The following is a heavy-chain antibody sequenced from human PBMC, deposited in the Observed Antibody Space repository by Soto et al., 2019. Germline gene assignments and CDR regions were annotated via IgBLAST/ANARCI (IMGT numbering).Heavy chain of an antibody. CDR3: NTAADFFYYYGMYV. D-gene: IGHD2-2*02. Sequence: GGSLRLSCAASGFTFSSYAISWVRPPPGKGLEWVGRIKSKTDGGTTDYAARVKGRFTISRDDSKNTLYLQMNSLKTEDTDVYYCNTAADFFYYYGMYVWGQGTTVTVSS. V-gene: IGHV3-15*01. J-gene: IGHJ6*02. CDR2: IKSKTDGGTT. CDR1: GFTFSSYA.